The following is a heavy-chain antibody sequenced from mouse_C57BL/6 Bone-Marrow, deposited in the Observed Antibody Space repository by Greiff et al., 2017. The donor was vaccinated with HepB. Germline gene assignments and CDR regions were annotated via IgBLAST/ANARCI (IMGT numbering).Heavy chain of an antibody. V-gene: IGHV1-15*01. D-gene: IGHD2-12*01. CDR3: TFPYYRVLYWYFDV. J-gene: IGHJ1*03. CDR1: GYTFTDYE. Sequence: VQLQQSGAELVRPGASVTLSCKASGYTFTDYEMHWVKQTPVHGLEWIGAIDPETGGTAYNQKFKGKAILTADKSSSTDYMELRSLTSEDSAVYYCTFPYYRVLYWYFDVWGTGTTVTVSS. CDR2: IDPETGGT.